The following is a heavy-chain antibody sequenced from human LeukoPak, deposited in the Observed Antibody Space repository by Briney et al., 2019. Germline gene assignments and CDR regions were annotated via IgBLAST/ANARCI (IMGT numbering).Heavy chain of an antibody. CDR2: IYYSGST. Sequence: PSETLSLTCSVSGDSITGYYWGWIRQPPGKGLEWIGSIYYSGSTYYNPSLKSRVTISVDTSKNQFSLKLSSVTAADTAVYYCARGQYQLSSGYYMDVWGKGTTVTISS. V-gene: IGHV4-39*01. CDR3: ARGQYQLSSGYYMDV. D-gene: IGHD2-2*01. CDR1: GDSITGYY. J-gene: IGHJ6*03.